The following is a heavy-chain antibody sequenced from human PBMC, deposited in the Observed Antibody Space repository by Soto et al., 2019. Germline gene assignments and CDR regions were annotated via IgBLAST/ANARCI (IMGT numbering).Heavy chain of an antibody. V-gene: IGHV4-59*01. CDR3: ARDNRFILTGYYVWFDP. CDR1: GGSISSYY. J-gene: IGHJ5*02. CDR2: IYYSGST. D-gene: IGHD3-9*01. Sequence: SETLSLTCTVSGGSISSYYWSWIRQPPGKGLEWIGYIYYSGSTNYNPSLKSRVTISVDTSKNQFSLKLSSATAADTAVYYCARDNRFILTGYYVWFDPWGQGTLVTVSS.